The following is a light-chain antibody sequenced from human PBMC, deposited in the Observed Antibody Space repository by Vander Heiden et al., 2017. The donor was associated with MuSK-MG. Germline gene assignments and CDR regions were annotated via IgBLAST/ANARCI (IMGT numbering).Light chain of an antibody. CDR2: GAS. CDR3: QQYGSSPVT. J-gene: IGKJ3*01. Sequence: EIALTQSPGTLSLSPGERATLSCRASQSVSSSYLAWYQQKPGQAPRLLIYGASSRATGIPDRFSGSGSGTDFTLTISRLEPEDFAVYYCQQYGSSPVTFGHGTKVDIK. CDR1: QSVSSSY. V-gene: IGKV3-20*01.